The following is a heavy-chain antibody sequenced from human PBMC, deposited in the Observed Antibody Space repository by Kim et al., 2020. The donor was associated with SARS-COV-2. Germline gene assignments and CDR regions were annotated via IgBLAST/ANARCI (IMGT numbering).Heavy chain of an antibody. V-gene: IGHV4-59*13. Sequence: SETLSLTCTVSGGSISSYYWSWIRQPPGKGLEWIGYIYYSGSTNYNPSLKSRVTISVDTSKNQFSLKLSSVTAADTAVYYCARVGYGDSGLIDYWGQGTLVTVSS. D-gene: IGHD4-17*01. CDR2: IYYSGST. J-gene: IGHJ4*02. CDR3: ARVGYGDSGLIDY. CDR1: GGSISSYY.